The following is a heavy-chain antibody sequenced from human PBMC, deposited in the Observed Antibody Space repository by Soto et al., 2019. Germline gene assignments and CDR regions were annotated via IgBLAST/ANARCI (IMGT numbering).Heavy chain of an antibody. D-gene: IGHD4-17*01. J-gene: IGHJ1*01. Sequence: GGSLRLSCAASGFTFSSYAMSWVRQAPGKGLEWVSAISGSGGSTYYADSVKGRFHISSDNSKNTLYLQMNSLRAEDTAVYYCAKPDDYGDSRSEYFQHWGQGTLVTVSS. CDR3: AKPDDYGDSRSEYFQH. CDR2: ISGSGGST. V-gene: IGHV3-23*01. CDR1: GFTFSSYA.